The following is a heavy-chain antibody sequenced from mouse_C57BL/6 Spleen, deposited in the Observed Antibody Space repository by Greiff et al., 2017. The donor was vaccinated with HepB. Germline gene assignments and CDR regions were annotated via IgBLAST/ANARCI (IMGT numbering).Heavy chain of an antibody. D-gene: IGHD1-1*01. Sequence: QVQLQQSGAELVRPGTSVKVSCKASGYAFTNYLIEWVKQRPGQGLEWIGVINPGSGGTNYNEKFKGKATLTADKSSSTAYMQLSSLTSEDSAVYFCARSNYYGSSCLDYWGQGTTLTVSS. J-gene: IGHJ2*01. CDR3: ARSNYYGSSCLDY. CDR1: GYAFTNYL. CDR2: INPGSGGT. V-gene: IGHV1-54*01.